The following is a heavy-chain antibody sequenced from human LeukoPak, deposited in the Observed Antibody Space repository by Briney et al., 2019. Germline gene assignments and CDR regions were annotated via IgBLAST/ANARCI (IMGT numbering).Heavy chain of an antibody. CDR2: IYYSGST. CDR3: ARQPRNPYHYDSSGYHYWYFDL. J-gene: IGHJ2*01. CDR1: GGSISSGDYY. D-gene: IGHD3-22*01. Sequence: SETLSLTCTVSGGSISSGDYYWSWIRQPPGKGLEWIGYIYYSGSTYYNPSLKSRVTISVDTSKNQFSLKLSSVTAADTAVYYCARQPRNPYHYDSSGYHYWYFDLWGRGTLVTVSS. V-gene: IGHV4-30-4*01.